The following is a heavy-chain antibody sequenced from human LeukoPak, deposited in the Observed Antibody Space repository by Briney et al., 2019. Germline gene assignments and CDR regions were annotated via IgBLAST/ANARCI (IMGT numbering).Heavy chain of an antibody. Sequence: GGFLRLSCAASGFTFSSYAMSWVRQAPGKGLEWVSAISGSGGSTYYADSVKGRFTISRDNSKNTLYLQMNSLRAEDTAVYYCAKDGSIFGVVPDYFDYWGQGTLVTVSS. V-gene: IGHV3-23*01. CDR2: ISGSGGST. CDR3: AKDGSIFGVVPDYFDY. D-gene: IGHD3-3*01. J-gene: IGHJ4*02. CDR1: GFTFSSYA.